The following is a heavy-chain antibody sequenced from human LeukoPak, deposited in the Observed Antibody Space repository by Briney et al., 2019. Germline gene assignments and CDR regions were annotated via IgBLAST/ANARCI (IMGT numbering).Heavy chain of an antibody. CDR3: ARDPGAAAGNLWS. V-gene: IGHV3-66*01. CDR1: GLTVSNNY. D-gene: IGHD6-25*01. J-gene: IGHJ5*02. CDR2: IFSGGGT. Sequence: GGSLRLSCVVSGLTVSNNYMTWVRQAPGKGLEWVSLIFSGGGTYYADSVKGRFTISRDSSKNTLYLQMNSLRAEDTALYYCARDPGAAAGNLWSWGQGILVTVSS.